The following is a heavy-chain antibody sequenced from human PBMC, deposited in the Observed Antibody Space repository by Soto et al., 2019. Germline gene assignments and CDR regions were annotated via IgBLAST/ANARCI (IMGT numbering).Heavy chain of an antibody. Sequence: QVQLVQSGAEVKKPGASVKVSCKASGYTFTSYDINWVRQATGQGLEWMGWMNPNSGNTASTQKFQGRVTMTRNTSIRTAYMELSSLRSEDTAVYYCAREIAVAGFDYWGQGTLVTVSS. CDR2: MNPNSGNT. CDR3: AREIAVAGFDY. CDR1: GYTFTSYD. D-gene: IGHD6-19*01. J-gene: IGHJ4*02. V-gene: IGHV1-8*01.